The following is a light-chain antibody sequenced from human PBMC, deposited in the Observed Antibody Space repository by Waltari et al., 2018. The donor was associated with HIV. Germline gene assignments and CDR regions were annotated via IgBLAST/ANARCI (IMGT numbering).Light chain of an antibody. CDR3: HQYHRYPQT. CDR2: GSS. J-gene: IGKJ1*01. Sequence: AIRLTQSPSSFSASTGDRVTITCRASPNIGNSLAWYQHKQGSAPRLLIYGSSTLQKGVASSFSGSASGTNFTLTISCLQSEYFATFSCHQYHRYPQTFGQGTRVEMK. V-gene: IGKV1-8*01. CDR1: PNIGNS.